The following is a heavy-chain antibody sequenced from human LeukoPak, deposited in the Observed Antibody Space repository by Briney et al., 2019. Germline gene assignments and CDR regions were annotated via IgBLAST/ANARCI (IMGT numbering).Heavy chain of an antibody. D-gene: IGHD5-12*01. CDR2: ISAGGTT. CDR3: TTAPTRDWLPYFHY. V-gene: IGHV3-15*01. J-gene: IGHJ4*02. Sequence: GGSLRLSCAVSGLTFSDAWMVWVRQAPGKGLEWVARISAGGTTHYAAAVNARFIASRDDSKATVYLQMNSLTTEDTAVYYCTTAPTRDWLPYFHYWGQGTVVTVSS. CDR1: GLTFSDAW.